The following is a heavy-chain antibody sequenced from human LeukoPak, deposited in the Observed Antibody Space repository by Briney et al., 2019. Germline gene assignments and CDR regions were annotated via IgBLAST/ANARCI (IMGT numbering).Heavy chain of an antibody. V-gene: IGHV5-51*01. CDR2: IYPGDSET. Sequence: GESLKISCKGSGNTFANYWIGWVRQLPGKGLEWMGIIYPGDSETRYSPSFQGQVTMSVDKSSSTAYLQWATLKASDTAIYFCARLSTRLLDHWGQGTRVTVSS. D-gene: IGHD3-3*01. CDR3: ARLSTRLLDH. J-gene: IGHJ4*02. CDR1: GNTFANYW.